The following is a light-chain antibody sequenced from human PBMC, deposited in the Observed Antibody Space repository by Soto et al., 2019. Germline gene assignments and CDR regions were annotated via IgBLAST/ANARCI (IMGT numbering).Light chain of an antibody. CDR3: QQYDDCPRT. Sequence: EKVMTQSPATLSVSPGERDTLSCRASQSVRSNLAWYQQKPAQPPRLLIYDASSRATGIPSRFSGSGSGTEFALTISSLKSEDFAVYYCQQYDDCPRTFGQGPRVDFK. V-gene: IGKV3-15*01. CDR1: QSVRSN. CDR2: DAS. J-gene: IGKJ1*01.